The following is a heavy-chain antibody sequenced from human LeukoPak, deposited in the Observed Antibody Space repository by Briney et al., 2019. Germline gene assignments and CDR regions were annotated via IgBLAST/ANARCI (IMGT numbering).Heavy chain of an antibody. Sequence: ASVKVSGKASGYTFTSYGISWVRQAPGQGHEWMGWISAYNGNTKYAQKLQGRVTMTTATCTSTAYMELRSLRSDDTAVYYCARAGGPVVVPAATVDYWGQGTMVTVSS. V-gene: IGHV1-18*04. CDR1: GYTFTSYG. CDR3: ARAGGPVVVPAATVDY. D-gene: IGHD2-2*01. J-gene: IGHJ4*02. CDR2: ISAYNGNT.